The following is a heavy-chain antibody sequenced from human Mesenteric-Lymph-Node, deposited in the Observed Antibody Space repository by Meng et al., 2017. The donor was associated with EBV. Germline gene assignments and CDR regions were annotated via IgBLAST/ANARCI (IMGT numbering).Heavy chain of an antibody. CDR1: GGAMNNDASY. CDR2: IYSSGIT. J-gene: IGHJ4*02. CDR3: ASGLLHTSMPY. Sequence: QVKLPASGPGLVKPSQTLSLTCPVPGGAMNNDASYWTWVRQSPEKGLEWIGYIYSSGITYYNPSLKSRVSISTDTSINQFSLKLTSVTAADTAVYYCASGLLHTSMPYWGQGILVTVSS. V-gene: IGHV4-30-4*01. D-gene: IGHD2/OR15-2a*01.